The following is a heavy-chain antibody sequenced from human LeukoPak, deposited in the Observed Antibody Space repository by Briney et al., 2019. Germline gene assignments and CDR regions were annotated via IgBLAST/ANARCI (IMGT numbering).Heavy chain of an antibody. V-gene: IGHV3-73*01. CDR1: GFTFSGSA. D-gene: IGHD3-10*01. J-gene: IGHJ3*02. Sequence: PGGSLKLSCAASGFTFSGSAMHWVRQASGKGLEWVGRIRSKANSYATAYAASVKGRFTISRDDSKNTAYLQMNSLRAEDTAVYYCAKHMRGSSAFDIWGQGTMVTVSS. CDR2: IRSKANSYAT. CDR3: AKHMRGSSAFDI.